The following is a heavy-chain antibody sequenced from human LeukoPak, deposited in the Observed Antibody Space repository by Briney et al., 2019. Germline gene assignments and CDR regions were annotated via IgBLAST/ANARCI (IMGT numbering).Heavy chain of an antibody. CDR2: ISGSGGST. V-gene: IGHV3-23*01. Sequence: PGGSLRLSCAASGFTFSSYAMSWVRQAPGKGLEWVSAISGSGGSTYYADSVKGRFTISRDNSKNTLYLQMNSLRAEDTAVYYCARTGARDCYASSCYWFDPWGQGSLVTVSS. J-gene: IGHJ5*02. CDR1: GFTFSSYA. D-gene: IGHD3-16*01. CDR3: ARTGARDCYASSCYWFDP.